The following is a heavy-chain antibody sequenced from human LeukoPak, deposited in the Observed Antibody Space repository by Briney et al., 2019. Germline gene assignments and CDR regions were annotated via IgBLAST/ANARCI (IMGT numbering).Heavy chain of an antibody. Sequence: SVKVSCKASGYTFNNYYMYWVRQAPGQGLEWMGGIIPIFGTANYAQKFQGRVTITADESTSTAYMELSSLRSEDTAVYYCARVDYYDSSGYYYFNYYGMDVWGQGTTVTVSS. CDR3: ARVDYYDSSGYYYFNYYGMDV. CDR1: GYTFNNYY. V-gene: IGHV1-69*13. D-gene: IGHD3-22*01. CDR2: IIPIFGTA. J-gene: IGHJ6*02.